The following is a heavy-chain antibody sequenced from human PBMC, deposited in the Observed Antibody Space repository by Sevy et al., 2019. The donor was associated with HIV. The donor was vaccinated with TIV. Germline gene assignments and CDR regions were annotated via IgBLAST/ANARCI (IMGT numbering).Heavy chain of an antibody. D-gene: IGHD5-12*01. V-gene: IGHV3-30*18. CDR2: ISYDGSNK. J-gene: IGHJ6*02. CDR3: AKEFPEKEMATTDSSYYGMDV. CDR1: GFTFSSYG. Sequence: GGSLRLSCAASGFTFSSYGMHWVRQAPGKGLEWVAVISYDGSNKYYADSVKGRFTISRDNSKNTLYLQMNSLRAEDTAVYYCAKEFPEKEMATTDSSYYGMDVWGQGTTVTVSS.